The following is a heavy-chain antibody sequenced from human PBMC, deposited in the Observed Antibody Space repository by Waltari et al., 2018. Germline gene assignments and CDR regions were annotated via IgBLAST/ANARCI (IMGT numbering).Heavy chain of an antibody. CDR1: GYMFRNFG. CDR2: GSAYKGNT. CDR3: ARDRRDDNNSVRWLDP. V-gene: IGHV1-18*01. Sequence: QIQLVQSGGEVKKPGASVNVSCKASGYMFRNFGIFWVRQAPGQGLEYMGWGSAYKGNTNYARNYQGRLSLTTDTSASTAYMELSSRTSDDTAVYFCARDRRDDNNSVRWLDPWGQGTLVTVSS. J-gene: IGHJ5*02. D-gene: IGHD1-1*01.